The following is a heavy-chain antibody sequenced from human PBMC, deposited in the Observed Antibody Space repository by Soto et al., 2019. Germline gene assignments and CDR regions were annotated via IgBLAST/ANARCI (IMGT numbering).Heavy chain of an antibody. J-gene: IGHJ3*01. CDR2: IDSRGDTI. CDR1: GFSFSSYE. D-gene: IGHD4-17*01. CDR3: AILRSTPVTT. V-gene: IGHV3-48*03. Sequence: ESGGGLVQPGGSLRLSCSASGFSFSSYENNWVRQAPGKGLEWIAYIDSRGDTIYYADSVKGRFTISRDNAKNSLYLQMDSLGADDTAFYYCAILRSTPVTTWGQGTMVTVSS.